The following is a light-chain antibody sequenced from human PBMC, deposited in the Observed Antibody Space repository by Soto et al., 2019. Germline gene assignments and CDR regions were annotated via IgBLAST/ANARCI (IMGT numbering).Light chain of an antibody. CDR3: QNYKSLSRRFGRA. J-gene: IGKJ1*01. CDR2: AAS. V-gene: IGKV1-27*01. CDR1: QGINSY. Sequence: DVQLTQSPSSLSASVGDRISTTCRASQGINSYVAWYQQKPGRSPTILIYAASTLESGVPSRFSGSGSDTDLTLTISGLQPEDAGIYYCQNYKSLSRRFGRAFGQGTKVDIK.